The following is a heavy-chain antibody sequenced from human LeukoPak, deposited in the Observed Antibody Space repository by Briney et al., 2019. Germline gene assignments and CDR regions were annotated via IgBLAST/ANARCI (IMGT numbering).Heavy chain of an antibody. CDR2: IHHSGSS. J-gene: IGHJ4*02. D-gene: IGHD6-19*01. V-gene: IGHV4-4*02. Sequence: SETLSLTCAVSGDSGSGAFWWSWVRLPPHKGLEWIGEIHHSGSSNYNPSLKSRVIISLDGSKNLLSLELSSVTAADTAVYYCVRHSGWYFGYWGQGTLVTVSS. CDR3: VRHSGWYFGY. CDR1: GDSGSGAFW.